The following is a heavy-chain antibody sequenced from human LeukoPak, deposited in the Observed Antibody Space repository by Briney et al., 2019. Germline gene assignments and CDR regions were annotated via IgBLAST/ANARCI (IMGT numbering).Heavy chain of an antibody. CDR2: ISAYNGNT. Sequence: GASVKVSCKASGYTFTSYGISWVRQAPGQGLEWMGWISAYNGNTNYAQKLQGRVTMTTDTSTSTAYMELRSLRSDDTAVYYCARAAFDYYDSSGQTFYGMDAWGQGTTVTVSS. J-gene: IGHJ6*02. D-gene: IGHD3-22*01. V-gene: IGHV1-18*01. CDR3: ARAAFDYYDSSGQTFYGMDA. CDR1: GYTFTSYG.